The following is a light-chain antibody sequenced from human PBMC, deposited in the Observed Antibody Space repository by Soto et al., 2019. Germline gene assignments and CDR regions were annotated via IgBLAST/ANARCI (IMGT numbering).Light chain of an antibody. Sequence: ELVLTQSPGTLSLSPGERATVSGRASQSISSSYLAWYQQKPGQAPRLLMSAASSRATGIPDRFSGSGSGTVFTLTIGSLEPEDSAVYYCQKRKNWPPITVGQGTRLEIK. J-gene: IGKJ5*01. CDR3: QKRKNWPPIT. V-gene: IGKV3D-20*02. CDR2: AAS. CDR1: QSISSSY.